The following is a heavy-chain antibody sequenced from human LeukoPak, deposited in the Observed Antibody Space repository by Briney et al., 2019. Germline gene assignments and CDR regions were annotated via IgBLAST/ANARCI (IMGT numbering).Heavy chain of an antibody. CDR2: ISGSGGST. J-gene: IGHJ6*02. Sequence: GGSLRLSCAASGFTFSSHAMSWVRQAPGKGLEWVSAISGSGGSTYYADSVKGRFTISRDNSKNTLYLQMNSLRAEDTAVYYCAKDRGRERRIQLWLGHYYGMDVWGQGTTVTVSS. CDR1: GFTFSSHA. D-gene: IGHD5-18*01. CDR3: AKDRGRERRIQLWLGHYYGMDV. V-gene: IGHV3-23*01.